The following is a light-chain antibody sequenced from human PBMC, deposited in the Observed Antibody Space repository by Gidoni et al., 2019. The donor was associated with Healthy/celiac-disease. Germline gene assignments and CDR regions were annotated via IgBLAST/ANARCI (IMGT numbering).Light chain of an antibody. CDR1: SSNIGAGYD. V-gene: IGLV1-40*01. J-gene: IGLJ1*01. CDR2: GNS. Sequence: QSVLTPPPSVSGAPGHRVTLSCTGSSSNIGAGYDVHWYQQLPGTAPKLLIYGNSNRPSGVPERFSGSKSGTSASRAITGLQAEDEADYYCQSYDSSLSGYVFGTGTKVTVL. CDR3: QSYDSSLSGYV.